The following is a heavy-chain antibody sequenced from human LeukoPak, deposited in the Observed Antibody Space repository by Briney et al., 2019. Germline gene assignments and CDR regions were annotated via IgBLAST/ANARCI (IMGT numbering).Heavy chain of an antibody. Sequence: PSETLSLTCTVPGGSISSYYWSWIRQPPGKGLEWIGYIYYGGSTNYNPSLKSRVTISVDTSKNQFSLKLSSVTAADTAVYYCAREAVAGASFDLWGRGTLVTVSS. CDR3: AREAVAGASFDL. CDR2: IYYGGST. CDR1: GGSISSYY. V-gene: IGHV4-59*08. D-gene: IGHD6-19*01. J-gene: IGHJ2*01.